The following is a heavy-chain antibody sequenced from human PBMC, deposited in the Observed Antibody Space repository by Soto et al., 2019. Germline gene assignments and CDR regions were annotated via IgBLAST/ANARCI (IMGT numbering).Heavy chain of an antibody. CDR2: ISGSGGST. D-gene: IGHD2-2*01. CDR1: GFTFSSYA. Sequence: GGSLRLSCAASGFTFSSYAMSWVRQAPGKGLEWVSAISGSGGSTYYADSVKGRFTISRDNSKNTLYLQMNSLRAEDTAVYYCARGYCSSTSCYYYYYYGMDVWGQGTTVTVSS. V-gene: IGHV3-23*01. J-gene: IGHJ6*02. CDR3: ARGYCSSTSCYYYYYYGMDV.